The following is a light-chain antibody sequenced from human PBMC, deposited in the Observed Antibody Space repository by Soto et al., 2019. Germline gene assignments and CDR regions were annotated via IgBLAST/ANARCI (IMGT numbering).Light chain of an antibody. CDR2: EVS. CDR3: SSYTSSSTQV. Sequence: QSVLTQPASVSGSPGQSITISCTGTSSDVGGYNYVSWYHQHPGKAPKLMIYEVSNRPSGASNRFSGSKSGNTASPTIPGLQAEDEADYYCSSYTSSSTQVFGTGTKVTVL. V-gene: IGLV2-14*01. CDR1: SSDVGGYNY. J-gene: IGLJ1*01.